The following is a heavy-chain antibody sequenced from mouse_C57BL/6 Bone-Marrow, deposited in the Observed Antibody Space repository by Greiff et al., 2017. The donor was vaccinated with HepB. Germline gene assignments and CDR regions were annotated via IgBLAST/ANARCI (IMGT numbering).Heavy chain of an antibody. Sequence: EVKLQESGPGLVKPSQSLSLTCSVTGYSITSGYYWNWIRKFPGNKLEWMGYISYDGSNNYNPSLKNRISITRDTSKNQFFLKLNSVTTEDTATYYCARGGVWYPWFAYWGQGTLVTVSA. CDR1: GYSITSGYY. CDR3: ARGGVWYPWFAY. J-gene: IGHJ3*01. CDR2: ISYDGSN. V-gene: IGHV3-6*01. D-gene: IGHD2-10*02.